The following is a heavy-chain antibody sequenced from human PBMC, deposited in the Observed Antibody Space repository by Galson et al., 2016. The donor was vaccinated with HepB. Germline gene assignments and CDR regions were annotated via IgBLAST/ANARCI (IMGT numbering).Heavy chain of an antibody. CDR1: GFTFSSKW. Sequence: SLRLSCAASGFTFSSKWMTWFRRAPEKGLGWVANINQDGSTKNYVDSVKGRFTVSRDNAQNLLYLQVSSLRAEDTAVYYCATDAGGGASDLWGQGTLVTVSS. V-gene: IGHV3-7*03. D-gene: IGHD1-14*01. CDR2: INQDGSTK. J-gene: IGHJ3*01. CDR3: ATDAGGGASDL.